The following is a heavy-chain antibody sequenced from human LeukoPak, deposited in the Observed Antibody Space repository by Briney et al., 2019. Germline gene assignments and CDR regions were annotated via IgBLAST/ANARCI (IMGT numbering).Heavy chain of an antibody. CDR3: ARGGASSRPFDL. J-gene: IGHJ4*02. V-gene: IGHV4-59*01. CDR1: GXSISSYY. D-gene: IGHD6-13*01. Sequence: KPSETLSLTCTVSGXSISSYYWSWIRQPPGKGLEWIAFIYYSGSTNYNPSLMSRVTISVDTSKNQFSLKLSSVTAADTAVYYCARGGASSRPFDLWGQGTLVTVSS. CDR2: IYYSGST.